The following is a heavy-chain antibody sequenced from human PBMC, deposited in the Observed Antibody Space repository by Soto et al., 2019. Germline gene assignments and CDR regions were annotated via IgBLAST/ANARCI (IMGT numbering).Heavy chain of an antibody. CDR1: RYTFTSYC. CDR2: ISAYNGNT. V-gene: IGHV1-18*01. D-gene: IGHD3-3*01. Sequence: GVSVKVSCKASRYTFTSYCISSVRQAPGQGLEWMGWISAYNGNTNYAQKLQGRVTMTTDTSTSTAYMELRSLRSDDTAVYYCARDYDFWSGYYGTSGWDYFDYWGQGTLVTVSS. J-gene: IGHJ4*02. CDR3: ARDYDFWSGYYGTSGWDYFDY.